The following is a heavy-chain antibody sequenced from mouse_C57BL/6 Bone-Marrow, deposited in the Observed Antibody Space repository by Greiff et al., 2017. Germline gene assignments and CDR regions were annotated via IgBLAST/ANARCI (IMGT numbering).Heavy chain of an antibody. Sequence: VQLQESGAELMKPGASVKLSCQATGYTFTGSWIEWVKQRPGHGLEWIGEILPGSGSTNYNEKFKGKATFTADTYSNTAYMQLSSLTTEDSAIYYCAIRSSNFYSMDFWGQGTSVTVSS. CDR1: GYTFTGSW. D-gene: IGHD2-5*01. CDR2: ILPGSGST. CDR3: AIRSSNFYSMDF. J-gene: IGHJ4*01. V-gene: IGHV1-9*01.